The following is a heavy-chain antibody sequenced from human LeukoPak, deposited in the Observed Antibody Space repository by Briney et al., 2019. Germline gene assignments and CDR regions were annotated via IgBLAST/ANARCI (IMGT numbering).Heavy chain of an antibody. CDR2: INPSGGST. CDR3: ARDGEHQLVPGHSAFDI. J-gene: IGHJ3*02. V-gene: IGHV1-46*01. CDR1: GYTSTSYY. Sequence: GASVKVSCTASGYTSTSYYMHWVRQPPGQGLECMGIINPSGGSTSYAQKFQGRVTMTRDMSTSTVYMELSSLRSEDTAVYYCARDGEHQLVPGHSAFDIWGQGTMVTVSS. D-gene: IGHD6-13*01.